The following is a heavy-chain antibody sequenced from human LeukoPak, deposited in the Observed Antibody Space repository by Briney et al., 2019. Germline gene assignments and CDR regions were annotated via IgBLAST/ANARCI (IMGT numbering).Heavy chain of an antibody. CDR1: GFSFSDYY. J-gene: IGHJ4*02. CDR2: IWEDGTNI. Sequence: PGGSLRLSCAASGFSFSDYYMSWVRQAPGKGLEWVAVIWEDGTNIRYADSVKGRFTISRDNSKNTLYLQMNRLRTEDTAIYYCARVGYNSGWYEYWGQGTLVTVAS. V-gene: IGHV3-33*08. D-gene: IGHD6-19*01. CDR3: ARVGYNSGWYEY.